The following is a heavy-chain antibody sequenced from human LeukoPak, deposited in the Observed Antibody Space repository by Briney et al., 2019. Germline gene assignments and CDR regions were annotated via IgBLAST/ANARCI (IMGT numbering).Heavy chain of an antibody. V-gene: IGHV3-23*01. D-gene: IGHD4-17*01. Sequence: GGSLRLSGAASGFTFSSYAMSWVRQAPGKGLEWVSAISSGGGAPYYADSVKGRFVMSRDNSKNTLYLQMNSLRAEDTAVYYCAKASDTVTTDRALDYWGQGTLVTVSS. CDR2: ISSGGGAP. J-gene: IGHJ4*01. CDR3: AKASDTVTTDRALDY. CDR1: GFTFSSYA.